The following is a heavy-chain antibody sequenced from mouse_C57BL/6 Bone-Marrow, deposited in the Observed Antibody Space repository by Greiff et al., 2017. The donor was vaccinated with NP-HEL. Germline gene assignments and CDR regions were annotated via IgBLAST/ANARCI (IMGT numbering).Heavy chain of an antibody. Sequence: DVKLVEPGGGLVQPGGSLSLSCAASGFTFTDYYMSWVRQPPGQALEWVGFIRNKANGYKFDYSASVKGRFTISRDNSPSILYLQMNALRAEDSATYYCARAIYYDDADDPFYGMDYWGQGTSVTVSS. CDR2: IRNKANGYKF. V-gene: IGHV7-3*01. CDR1: GFTFTDYY. D-gene: IGHD2-4*01. CDR3: ARAIYYDDADDPFYGMDY. J-gene: IGHJ4*01.